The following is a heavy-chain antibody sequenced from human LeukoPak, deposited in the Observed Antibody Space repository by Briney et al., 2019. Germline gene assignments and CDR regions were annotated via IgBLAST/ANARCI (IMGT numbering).Heavy chain of an antibody. D-gene: IGHD3-9*01. CDR1: GFTFDDYA. J-gene: IGHJ4*02. V-gene: IGHV3-9*01. CDR3: AKASDILTGYYTGGVDY. CDR2: ISWNSGSI. Sequence: GGSLRLSCAASGFTFDDYAMHWVRQAPGKGLEWVSGISWNSGSIGYADSVKGRFTISRDNAKNSLYLQMNSLRAEDTALYYCAKASDILTGYYTGGVDYWGQGTLVTVSP.